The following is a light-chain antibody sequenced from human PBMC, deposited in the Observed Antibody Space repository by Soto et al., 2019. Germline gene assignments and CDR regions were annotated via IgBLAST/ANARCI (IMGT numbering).Light chain of an antibody. J-gene: IGKJ1*01. Sequence: EIVMMQSPATLSVSPGERATLSCRASQGVSTNLAWYQQKPGQAPRLLIYAASTRATGVPAGFSGSGSGTEFTLTISSQQSEDFAVYYCLQYNAWPRTFGQGTKVDIK. CDR1: QGVSTN. CDR3: LQYNAWPRT. CDR2: AAS. V-gene: IGKV3-15*01.